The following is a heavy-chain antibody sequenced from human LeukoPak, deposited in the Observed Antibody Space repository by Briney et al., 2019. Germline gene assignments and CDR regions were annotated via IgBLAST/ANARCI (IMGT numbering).Heavy chain of an antibody. Sequence: ASVKVSCKASGYTFTNFYMHWVRQAPGQGLEWMGIIDPSGGTSNYAQRFEGRVTMTRDTSTSTVYMELSGLRSEDTAVYYCGRYLIKDRVVVVGEPPRKYMDVWGKVTTGTVSS. J-gene: IGHJ6*03. CDR1: GYTFTNFY. CDR3: GRYLIKDRVVVVGEPPRKYMDV. V-gene: IGHV1-46*01. CDR2: IDPSGGTS. D-gene: IGHD2-2*01.